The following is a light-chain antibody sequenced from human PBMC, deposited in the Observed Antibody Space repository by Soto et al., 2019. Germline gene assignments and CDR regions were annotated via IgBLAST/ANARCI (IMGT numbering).Light chain of an antibody. Sequence: EIMMTQSPATLSVSPGERATLSCRASQSIRSYLAWYQQKPGQAPRLLMYGASTRAPGLPARFSGSGSGTEFTLTISSLQSEDFAVYYCQQYGTSLFTFGPGTTVDIK. CDR3: QQYGTSLFT. J-gene: IGKJ3*01. CDR2: GAS. V-gene: IGKV3-15*01. CDR1: QSIRSY.